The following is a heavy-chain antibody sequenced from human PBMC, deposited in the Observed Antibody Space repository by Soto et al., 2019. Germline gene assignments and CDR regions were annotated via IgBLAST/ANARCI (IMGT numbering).Heavy chain of an antibody. V-gene: IGHV3-53*01. D-gene: IGHD3-22*01. Sequence: SLRVSCAASGFTGSSNYMSWVRQAPGKGLEWVSVIYSGGSTYYADSVKGRFTISRDNSKNTLYLQMNSLRAEDTAVYYCARGYYDSSGYSLWGQGTLVTVPQ. CDR1: GFTGSSNY. CDR2: IYSGGST. J-gene: IGHJ4*02. CDR3: ARGYYDSSGYSL.